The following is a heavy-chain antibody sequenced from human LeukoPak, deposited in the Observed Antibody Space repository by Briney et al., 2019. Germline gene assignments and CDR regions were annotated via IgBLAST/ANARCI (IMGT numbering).Heavy chain of an antibody. Sequence: ASVKVSCKSSKYTFTTYYMHWVRQAPGQGLEWMGIINPSGGSTSYTQKFHGRVTMTRDTSTSTVYMELSSLRSEDTAVYYCARRRGYGDYGGFDYWGQGTLVTVSS. J-gene: IGHJ4*02. V-gene: IGHV1-46*01. CDR3: ARRRGYGDYGGFDY. CDR1: KYTFTTYY. CDR2: INPSGGST. D-gene: IGHD4-17*01.